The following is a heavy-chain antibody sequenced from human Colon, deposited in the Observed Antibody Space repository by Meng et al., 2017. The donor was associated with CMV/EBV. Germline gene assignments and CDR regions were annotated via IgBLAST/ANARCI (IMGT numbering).Heavy chain of an antibody. CDR2: MNPNSGDT. V-gene: IGHV1-2*02. D-gene: IGHD5/OR15-5a*01. CDR3: ATLSIYDSTISDF. Sequence: SGYPFTIPYIHWVRQAPGRGLEWMGWMNPNSGDTNYAQKFQDRVEMTRDTTVNTAYLDLTSLRSADTAVYYCATLSIYDSTISDFWGQGTLVTVSS. J-gene: IGHJ4*02. CDR1: GYPFTIPY.